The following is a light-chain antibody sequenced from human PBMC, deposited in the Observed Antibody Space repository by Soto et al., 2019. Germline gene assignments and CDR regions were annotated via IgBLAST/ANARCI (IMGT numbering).Light chain of an antibody. J-gene: IGKJ5*01. CDR2: KAS. V-gene: IGKV1-5*03. Sequence: DIQMTQSPSTLSASVGDRVTITCRASQSISSGLAWYQQKPGKAPKLLIYKASSLESGVPSRFSGSGSGTEFTLTISSLQPDDFATYYCQQYNSYPTFGQGTRLEIK. CDR3: QQYNSYPT. CDR1: QSISSG.